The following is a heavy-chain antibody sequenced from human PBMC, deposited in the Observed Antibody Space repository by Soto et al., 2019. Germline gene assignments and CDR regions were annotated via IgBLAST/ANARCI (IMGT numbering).Heavy chain of an antibody. D-gene: IGHD3-10*01. CDR3: ARHVSMVRGADP. J-gene: IGHJ5*02. V-gene: IGHV4-30-4*01. CDR1: GGSISSGDYY. Sequence: SETLSLTCTVSGGSISSGDYYWSWIRQPPGKGLEWIGYIYYSGSTYYNPSLKSRVTISVDTSKDQFSLTLSSVTAADTAIYYCARHVSMVRGADPWGQGTLVTVS. CDR2: IYYSGST.